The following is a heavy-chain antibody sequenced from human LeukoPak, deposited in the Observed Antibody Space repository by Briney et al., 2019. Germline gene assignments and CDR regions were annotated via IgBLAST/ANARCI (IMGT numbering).Heavy chain of an antibody. CDR1: GNTFTSYD. CDR3: ARRGKGLGYYMDV. J-gene: IGHJ6*03. CDR2: MNPNSGNT. V-gene: IGHV1-8*01. Sequence: ASVKVSCKASGNTFTSYDIKWVRQATGQGLEWMGRMNPNSGNTGYAQKFQGRVTMTRNTSISTAYMELSSLTSEDTAVYYCARRGKGLGYYMDVWGKGTTVTVSS. D-gene: IGHD3-16*01.